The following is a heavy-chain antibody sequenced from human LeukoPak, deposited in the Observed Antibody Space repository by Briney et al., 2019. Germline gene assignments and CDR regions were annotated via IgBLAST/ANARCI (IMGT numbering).Heavy chain of an antibody. D-gene: IGHD6-19*01. CDR3: AKGRVVAGSKSLTYHWLDP. Sequence: ASVKVSCKASGYTFTGYYIHWVRQAPGQGLEWVGWINPNSGGAKYAQKFQDRVTMARDTSISTAYMGLSRLRSDDTAVYYCAKGRVVAGSKSLTYHWLDPWGQGTLVTVSS. CDR2: INPNSGGA. V-gene: IGHV1-2*02. CDR1: GYTFTGYY. J-gene: IGHJ5*02.